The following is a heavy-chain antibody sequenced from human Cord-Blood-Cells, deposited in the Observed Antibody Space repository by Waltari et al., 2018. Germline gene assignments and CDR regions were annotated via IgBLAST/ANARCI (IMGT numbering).Heavy chain of an antibody. D-gene: IGHD4-17*01. V-gene: IGHV4-39*01. J-gene: IGHJ4*02. CDR3: ASRLIYGDYVGPDY. CDR1: GGSISSSSYY. CDR2: IYYSGST. Sequence: QLQLQESGPGLVKPSETLSLTCTVSGGSISSSSYYWGWIRQPPGQGLEWIGSIYYSGSTYYNPSLKSRVTISVDTSKNQFSLKLSSVTAADTAVYYCASRLIYGDYVGPDYWGQGTLVTVSS.